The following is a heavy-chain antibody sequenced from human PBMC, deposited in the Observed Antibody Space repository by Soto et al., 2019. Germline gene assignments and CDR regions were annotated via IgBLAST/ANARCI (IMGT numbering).Heavy chain of an antibody. CDR1: GYSFTTYW. V-gene: IGHV5-51*01. D-gene: IGHD3-3*02. Sequence: GESLKISCTGSGYSFTTYWIGWVRQMPGKGLEWMGIIYPGDFDTRYSPSFQGQVTISADNSISTAYLQWSSLKASDTAMYYCARASWTFVDPSHFDYWGQGTLVTVS. CDR3: ARASWTFVDPSHFDY. J-gene: IGHJ4*02. CDR2: IYPGDFDT.